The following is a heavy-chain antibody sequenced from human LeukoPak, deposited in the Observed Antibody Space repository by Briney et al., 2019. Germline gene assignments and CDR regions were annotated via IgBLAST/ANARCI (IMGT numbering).Heavy chain of an antibody. CDR2: IHYSGST. Sequence: SETLSLTCSVSDGSIISSNYYWGWIRQPPGKGLEWIGSIHYSGSTYSNPSLKSRVTVSVDTSKNQFSLKLSSVTAADTAVYYCAGLAFGGPNSYFALWGRGTLVTVSS. D-gene: IGHD3-10*01. CDR3: AGLAFGGPNSYFAL. V-gene: IGHV4-39*01. J-gene: IGHJ2*01. CDR1: DGSIISSNYY.